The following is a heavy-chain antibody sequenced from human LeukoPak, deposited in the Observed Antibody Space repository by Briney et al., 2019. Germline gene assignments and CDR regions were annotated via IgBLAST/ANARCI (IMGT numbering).Heavy chain of an antibody. D-gene: IGHD3-22*01. Sequence: GGSLRLSCAASGFIFNSYGMHWVRQAPGKGLEWVAFIRYDRSNKYYADSVKGRFTISRDNSKNTLYLQMNSLRVEDTAVYYCATLPYYYDSSGSYYFDYWGQGTLVTVSS. V-gene: IGHV3-30*02. CDR1: GFIFNSYG. J-gene: IGHJ4*02. CDR3: ATLPYYYDSSGSYYFDY. CDR2: IRYDRSNK.